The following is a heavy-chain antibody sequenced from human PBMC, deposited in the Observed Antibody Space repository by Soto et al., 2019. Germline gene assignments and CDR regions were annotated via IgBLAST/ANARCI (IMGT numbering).Heavy chain of an antibody. CDR2: ISYDGGSA. J-gene: IGHJ6*02. CDR1: GFTFSNYG. Sequence: QVQLVESGGGMIQPGRSLRLSCVASGFTFSNYGMHWVRQAPGKWLEWVAGISYDGGSADYVDSVKGRFTLSRDNSKNTLSLQMISLRPEDTGVYYCAKDFDVVVVLSATRGLDVWGQGTTVTVSS. V-gene: IGHV3-30*18. CDR3: AKDFDVVVVLSATRGLDV. D-gene: IGHD2-15*01.